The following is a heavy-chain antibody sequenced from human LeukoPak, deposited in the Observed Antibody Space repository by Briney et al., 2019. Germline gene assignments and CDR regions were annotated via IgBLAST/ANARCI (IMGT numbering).Heavy chain of an antibody. J-gene: IGHJ4*02. V-gene: IGHV4-59*01. CDR2: IYYSGST. Sequence: SETLSLTCTVSGGSISSYYWSWIRQPPGKGLEWIGYIYYSGSTNYNPSLKSRVTISVDTSKNQFSLKLSSVTAADTAVYYCARAGSSGYLLDYWGQGTLVTVSS. CDR3: ARAGSSGYLLDY. CDR1: GGSISSYY. D-gene: IGHD3-22*01.